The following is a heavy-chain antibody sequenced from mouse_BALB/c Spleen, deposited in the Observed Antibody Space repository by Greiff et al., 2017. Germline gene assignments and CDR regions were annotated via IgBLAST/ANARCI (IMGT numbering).Heavy chain of an antibody. CDR2: INPYNDGT. D-gene: IGHD2-1*01. J-gene: IGHJ3*01. Sequence: VQLQQSGPELVKPGASVKMSCKASGYTFTSYVMHWVKQKPGQGLEWIGYINPYNDGTKYNEKFKGKATLTSDKSSSTAYMELSSLTSEDSAVYYCARSGNYGNSWFAYWGQGTLVTVSA. V-gene: IGHV1-14*01. CDR1: GYTFTSYV. CDR3: ARSGNYGNSWFAY.